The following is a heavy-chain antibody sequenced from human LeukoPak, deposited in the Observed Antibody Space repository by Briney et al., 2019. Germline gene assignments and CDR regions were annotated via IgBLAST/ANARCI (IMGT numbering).Heavy chain of an antibody. Sequence: PGGSLRLSCAASGFTFDDYVMHWVRQAPGKGLEWVSGISWNSGRIGYADSVKGRFTISRDNAKNSLYLQMNSLRDDDTALYFCARGDGYKNFDSWGQGTLVTVSS. CDR3: ARGDGYKNFDS. CDR2: ISWNSGRI. J-gene: IGHJ4*02. CDR1: GFTFDDYV. V-gene: IGHV3-9*01. D-gene: IGHD5-24*01.